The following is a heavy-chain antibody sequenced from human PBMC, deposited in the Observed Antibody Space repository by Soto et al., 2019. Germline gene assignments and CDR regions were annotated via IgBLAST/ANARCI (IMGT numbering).Heavy chain of an antibody. J-gene: IGHJ5*02. D-gene: IGHD2-15*01. CDR1: GFTFSSYG. V-gene: IGHV3-33*01. Sequence: GGSLRLSCAASGFTFSSYGMHWVRQAPGMGLEWVAVIWYDGSNKYYADSVKGRFTISRDNSKNTLYLQMNSLRAEDTAVYYCARDRRAYAYCSGGSCYSFWFDPWGQGTLVTVSS. CDR3: ARDRRAYAYCSGGSCYSFWFDP. CDR2: IWYDGSNK.